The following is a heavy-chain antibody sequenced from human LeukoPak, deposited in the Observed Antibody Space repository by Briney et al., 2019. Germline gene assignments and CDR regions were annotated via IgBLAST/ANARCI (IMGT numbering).Heavy chain of an antibody. D-gene: IGHD3-10*01. CDR2: IWFDGSNK. J-gene: IGHJ4*02. Sequence: GRSLRLSCAASGFTFSSYGMHWVRQAPGKGLEWVAVIWFDGSNKYYADSVKGRFTISRDNSKNTLYLQMNSLRAEDTAVYYCAKVLLWFGPEYWGQGTLVTVSS. CDR3: AKVLLWFGPEY. CDR1: GFTFSSYG. V-gene: IGHV3-33*06.